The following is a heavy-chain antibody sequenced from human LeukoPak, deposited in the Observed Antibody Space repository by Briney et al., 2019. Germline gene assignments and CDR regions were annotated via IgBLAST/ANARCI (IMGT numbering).Heavy chain of an antibody. J-gene: IGHJ4*02. CDR2: IIPIFGTA. D-gene: IGHD3-22*01. Sequence: SVKVSCXASGGTFSIYAISWVRHAPGQGLEWMGGIIPIFGTANYAQKFQDRVTITTDESTSTAYMELSSLRSEDTAVYYCARLNYDSSGYYYWGQGTLVTVSS. CDR3: ARLNYDSSGYYY. CDR1: GGTFSIYA. V-gene: IGHV1-69*05.